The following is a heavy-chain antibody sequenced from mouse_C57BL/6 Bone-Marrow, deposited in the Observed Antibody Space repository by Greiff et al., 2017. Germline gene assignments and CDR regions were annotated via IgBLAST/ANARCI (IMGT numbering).Heavy chain of an antibody. V-gene: IGHV1-80*01. CDR2: IYPGDGDT. Sequence: VQLQQSGAELVKPGASVKISCKASGYAFSSYWMNWVKQRPGKGLEWIGQIYPGDGDTNYNGKFKGKATLTADKSSSTAYMQLSSLTSEDSAFYFCAREGDGLFYFDYWGQGTTLTVSS. CDR3: AREGDGLFYFDY. CDR1: GYAFSSYW. D-gene: IGHD2-3*01. J-gene: IGHJ2*01.